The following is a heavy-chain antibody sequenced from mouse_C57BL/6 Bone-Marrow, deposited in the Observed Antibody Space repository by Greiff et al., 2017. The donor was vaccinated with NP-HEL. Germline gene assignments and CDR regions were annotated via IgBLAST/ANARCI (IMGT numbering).Heavy chain of an antibody. CDR3: ARSGYYYGDY. CDR2: IDPSDSYT. V-gene: IGHV1-69*01. D-gene: IGHD1-1*01. Sequence: VQLQQPGAELVMPGASVKLSCKASGYTFTSYWMHWVKQRPGKGLEWIGEIDPSDSYTNYNQKFKGKSTLTVDKSSSTAYMQLSSLTSEDSAVYYCARSGYYYGDYWGQGTTLTVSS. J-gene: IGHJ2*01. CDR1: GYTFTSYW.